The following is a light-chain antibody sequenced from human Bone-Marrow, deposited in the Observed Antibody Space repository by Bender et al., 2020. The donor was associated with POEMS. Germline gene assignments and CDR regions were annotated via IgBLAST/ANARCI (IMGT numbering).Light chain of an antibody. CDR2: SNN. CDR3: AAWDDSLNGWV. CDR1: SSNIGSNT. V-gene: IGLV1-44*01. J-gene: IGLJ3*02. Sequence: QSVPTQSPSASGTPGQRVTIFCSGSSSNIGSNTVNWYQQLPGTAPKLLIYSNNERPSGVPDRFSGSKSGTSASLAISGLQSGDEADYYCAAWDDSLNGWVFGGGTKVTVL.